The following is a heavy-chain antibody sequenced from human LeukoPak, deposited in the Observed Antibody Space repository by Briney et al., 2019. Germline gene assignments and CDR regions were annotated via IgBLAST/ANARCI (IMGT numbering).Heavy chain of an antibody. V-gene: IGHV3-23*01. CDR3: ARRSPGSSSLFFYYMDV. CDR2: ISSSGSST. CDR1: GFTFSNHA. D-gene: IGHD1-26*01. Sequence: PGGSMRLSCAASGFTFSNHAMSWVRQAPGKGLEWVSGISSSGSSTFFADHVKGRFTISRDNAKNSLYLQINTLQAGDTAVYYCARRSPGSSSLFFYYMDVWGKGTTVTVSS. J-gene: IGHJ6*03.